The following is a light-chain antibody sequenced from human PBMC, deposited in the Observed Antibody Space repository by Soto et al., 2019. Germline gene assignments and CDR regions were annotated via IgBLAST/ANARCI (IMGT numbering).Light chain of an antibody. CDR3: QSFDTSLGRSV. CDR1: NSNIGAGFD. CDR2: GNN. Sequence: QSVLTQPPSVSGAPGQRVTIPCTGTNSNIGAGFDVHWYQHLPGTAPKLLIYGNNHRPSGVPDRFSGSKSGTSASLAITGLQAEDEADYSCQSFDTSLGRSVFGGGTKLTVL. J-gene: IGLJ2*01. V-gene: IGLV1-40*01.